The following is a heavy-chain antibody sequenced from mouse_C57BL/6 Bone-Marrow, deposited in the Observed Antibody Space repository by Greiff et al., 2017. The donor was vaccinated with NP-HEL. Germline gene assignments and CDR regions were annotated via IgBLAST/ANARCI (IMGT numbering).Heavy chain of an antibody. D-gene: IGHD1-1*01. CDR3: ASYYYAVADY. CDR2: IWSGGST. J-gene: IGHJ2*01. CDR1: GFSLTSYG. V-gene: IGHV2-2*01. Sequence: VKLVESGPGLVQPSQSLSITCTVSGFSLTSYGVHWVRQSPGKGLEWLGVIWSGGSTDYNAAFISRLSISKDNSKSQVFFKMNSLQADDTAIYYCASYYYAVADYWGQGTTLTVSS.